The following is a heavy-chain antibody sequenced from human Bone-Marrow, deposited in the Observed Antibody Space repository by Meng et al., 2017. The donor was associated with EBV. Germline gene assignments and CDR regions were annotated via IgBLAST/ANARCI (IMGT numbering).Heavy chain of an antibody. CDR2: IKSKTDGGTT. Sequence: EVQLLESGGGLVQPXGSLRLSCATSGFTFSNAWMSWVRQAPGKGLEWVGRIKSKTDGGTTDYAAPVKGKFTISRDDSKNTLYLQMNSLKTEDTAVYYCTAEQRIQLWQPDYWGQGTLVTVSS. J-gene: IGHJ4*02. CDR1: GFTFSNAW. D-gene: IGHD5-18*01. V-gene: IGHV3-15*01. CDR3: TAEQRIQLWQPDY.